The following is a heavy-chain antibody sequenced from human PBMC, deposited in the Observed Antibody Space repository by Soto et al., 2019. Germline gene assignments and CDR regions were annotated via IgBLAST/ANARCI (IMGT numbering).Heavy chain of an antibody. CDR3: AHGINGYDYHAFDI. CDR1: GFTFDDYA. D-gene: IGHD5-12*01. V-gene: IGHV3-9*01. Sequence: EVQLVESGGGLVQPGRSLRLSCAASGFTFDDYAMHWVRQAPGKGLEWVSGISWNSGSIGYADSVKGRFTISRDNAKNSLYLQMNSLRAEDTALYYCAHGINGYDYHAFDIWGQGTMVTVSS. CDR2: ISWNSGSI. J-gene: IGHJ3*02.